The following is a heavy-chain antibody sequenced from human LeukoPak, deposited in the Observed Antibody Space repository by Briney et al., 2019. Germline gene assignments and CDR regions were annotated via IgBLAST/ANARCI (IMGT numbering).Heavy chain of an antibody. Sequence: ASVKVSCKASGYTFAGYVLNWVRQAPGQRLEWMGWINAGNGITKYSQKFQDRVTITRDTSASTVYMELSSLRSEDTAIYYCARLAVSDSYDAFDIWGQGTLVTVSS. CDR3: ARLAVSDSYDAFDI. CDR1: GYTFAGYV. D-gene: IGHD6-19*01. CDR2: INAGNGIT. J-gene: IGHJ3*02. V-gene: IGHV1-3*01.